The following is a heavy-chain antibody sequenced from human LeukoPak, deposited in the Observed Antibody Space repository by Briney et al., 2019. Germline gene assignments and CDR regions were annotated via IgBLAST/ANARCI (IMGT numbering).Heavy chain of an antibody. CDR1: GFTFSNAW. D-gene: IGHD3-3*01. CDR3: TTSRITIFGVVIPSVF. Sequence: GGSLRLSCAASGFTFSNAWMSWVRQAPGKGLEWVGRIKSKTDGGTTDYAAPVKGRFTISRDDSKNTLYLQMNSLKTEDTAVYYCTTSRITIFGVVIPSVFWGQGTLVTVSS. J-gene: IGHJ4*02. CDR2: IKSKTDGGTT. V-gene: IGHV3-15*01.